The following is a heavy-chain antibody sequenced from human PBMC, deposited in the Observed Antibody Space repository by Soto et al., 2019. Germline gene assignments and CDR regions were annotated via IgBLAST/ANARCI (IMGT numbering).Heavy chain of an antibody. V-gene: IGHV4-59*01. J-gene: IGHJ4*02. CDR1: GSSINSYY. Sequence: QVQLKESGPGLVKPSETLSLTCSVSGSSINSYYWSWLRQPPGKGLEWIGNIYYSGSTNYNPSLTSRVIISVDSSKKQFSLRLNSVTAADTAVYYGTRVGGYSGDYPNFDSWGQGALVTVSS. CDR3: TRVGGYSGDYPNFDS. CDR2: IYYSGST. D-gene: IGHD4-17*01.